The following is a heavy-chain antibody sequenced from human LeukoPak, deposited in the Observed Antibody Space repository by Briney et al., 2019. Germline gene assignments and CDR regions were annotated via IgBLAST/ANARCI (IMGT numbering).Heavy chain of an antibody. V-gene: IGHV4-39*01. J-gene: IGHJ3*02. Sequence: SETLSLTCTVSGGSISSSSYYWGWIRQPPGKGLEWIGSIYYSGSTYYNPSLESRVTISVDTSKNQFSLKLSSVTAADTAVYYCARSDGYGLVGIWGQGTMVTVSS. CDR2: IYYSGST. CDR3: ARSDGYGLVGI. D-gene: IGHD3-10*01. CDR1: GGSISSSSYY.